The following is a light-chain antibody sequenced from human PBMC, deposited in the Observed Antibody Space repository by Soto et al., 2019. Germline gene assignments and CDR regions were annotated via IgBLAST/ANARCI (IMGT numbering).Light chain of an antibody. Sequence: DIQMTQSPSAMSASVGDRVTITCRASQGISNYLVWIQQKPGKVPKRLIYAASSLPSGVPPRFSGSGSGTVFPPTISRLQAEFFANYCWLQHNSYPLTFGGGTKVEIK. V-gene: IGKV1-17*03. CDR3: LQHNSYPLT. CDR1: QGISNY. J-gene: IGKJ4*01. CDR2: AAS.